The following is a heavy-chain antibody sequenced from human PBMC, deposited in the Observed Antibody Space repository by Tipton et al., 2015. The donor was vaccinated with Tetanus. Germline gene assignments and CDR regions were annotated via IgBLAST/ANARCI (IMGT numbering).Heavy chain of an antibody. CDR2: INHSGST. V-gene: IGHV4-34*01. CDR3: ARGEYYDFWSGYHTNYYYYGMDV. CDR1: GGSFSGYY. J-gene: IGHJ6*02. Sequence: TLSLTCAVYGGSFSGYYWSWIRQPPGKGLEWIGEINHSGSTNYNPSLKSRVTISVDTSKNQFSLKLSSVTAADTAVYYCARGEYYDFWSGYHTNYYYYGMDVWGQGTTVTVSS. D-gene: IGHD3-3*01.